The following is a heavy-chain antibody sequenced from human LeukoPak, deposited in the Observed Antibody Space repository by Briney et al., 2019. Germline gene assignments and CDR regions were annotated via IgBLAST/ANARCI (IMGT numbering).Heavy chain of an antibody. D-gene: IGHD1-26*01. V-gene: IGHV3-23*01. CDR2: ISGSGGST. CDR1: EFTFSSYA. CDR3: AKEGGASRESHFDY. Sequence: PGGSLRLSCAASEFTFSSYAMSWVSQAQGKGLEWVSVISGSGGSTYYADSVKGRFTIPRDNSKNMLYLQMNSLRAEDTAVYYCAKEGGASRESHFDYWGQGTLVTVSS. J-gene: IGHJ4*02.